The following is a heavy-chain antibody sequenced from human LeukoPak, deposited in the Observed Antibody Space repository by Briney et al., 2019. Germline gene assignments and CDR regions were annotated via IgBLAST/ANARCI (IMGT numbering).Heavy chain of an antibody. CDR2: IYHSGRT. Sequence: SETLSLTCAVSSGSIISGNWWSWVRQPPGKGLEWIGEIYHSGRTNYNPSLKSRVTMSLDKSKNQFSLNLSSVTAADTALYYCARLRWYQLLFDYWGQGTLVTVSS. J-gene: IGHJ4*02. CDR3: ARLRWYQLLFDY. D-gene: IGHD4-23*01. CDR1: SGSIISGNW. V-gene: IGHV4-4*02.